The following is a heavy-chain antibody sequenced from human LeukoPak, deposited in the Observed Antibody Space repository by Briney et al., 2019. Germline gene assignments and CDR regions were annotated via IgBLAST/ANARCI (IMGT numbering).Heavy chain of an antibody. Sequence: GGSLRLSCAASGFTFSSSAMSWVRQAPGKGLEWVSTISGSGDRTYYADSVKGRFTISRDNSKNTLFLHMNSLRAEDTAVYYCAKDPAWELLENDYWGQGTLVTVSS. CDR3: AKDPAWELLENDY. D-gene: IGHD1-26*01. CDR1: GFTFSSSA. V-gene: IGHV3-23*01. CDR2: ISGSGDRT. J-gene: IGHJ4*02.